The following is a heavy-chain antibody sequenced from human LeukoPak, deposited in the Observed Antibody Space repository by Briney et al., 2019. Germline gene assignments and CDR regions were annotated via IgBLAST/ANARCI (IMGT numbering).Heavy chain of an antibody. Sequence: PSGTLSLTCAVYGGSFSGYYWSWIRQPPGKGLEWIGEINHSGSTNYNPSLKSRVTISVDTSKNQFSLKLSSVTAADTAVYYCARPTTVTTSGRSRVPFDIWGQGTMVTVSS. CDR2: INHSGST. CDR1: GGSFSGYY. D-gene: IGHD4-11*01. J-gene: IGHJ3*02. CDR3: ARPTTVTTSGRSRVPFDI. V-gene: IGHV4-34*01.